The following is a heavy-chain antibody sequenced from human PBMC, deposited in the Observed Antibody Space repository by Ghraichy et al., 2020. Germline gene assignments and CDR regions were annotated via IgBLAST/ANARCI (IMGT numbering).Heavy chain of an antibody. V-gene: IGHV4-59*01. CDR3: ARGNDFWSGSGGSDAFGI. Sequence: SETLSLTCTVSGGSISSYYWSWIRQPPGKGLEWIGYIYYSGSTNYNPSLKSRVTISVDTSKNQFSLKLSSVTAADTAVYYCARGNDFWSGSGGSDAFGIWGQGTMVTVSS. D-gene: IGHD3-3*01. CDR2: IYYSGST. J-gene: IGHJ3*02. CDR1: GGSISSYY.